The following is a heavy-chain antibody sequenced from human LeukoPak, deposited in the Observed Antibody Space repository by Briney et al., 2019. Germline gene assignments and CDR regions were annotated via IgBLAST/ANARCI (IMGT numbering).Heavy chain of an antibody. Sequence: PSETLSLTCTVSGGSINNYYWSWIRQPPGKGLEWIGYNYYSGSTNYNPSLKRRVTISVDTSKNQFSLKLNSVTAADTAVYYCARDSEVGSNNWFDPWGQGTLVTVSS. D-gene: IGHD6-13*01. CDR1: GGSINNYY. J-gene: IGHJ5*02. V-gene: IGHV4-59*01. CDR2: NYYSGST. CDR3: ARDSEVGSNNWFDP.